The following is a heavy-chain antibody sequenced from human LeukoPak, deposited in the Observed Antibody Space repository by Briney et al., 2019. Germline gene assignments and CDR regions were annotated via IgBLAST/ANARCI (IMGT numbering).Heavy chain of an antibody. CDR1: GASISRSSYF. J-gene: IGHJ4*02. CDR2: IHHSGST. Sequence: SETLSLTCTVSGASISRSSYFWGWICQPPGKGLEWIGSIHHSGSTYYNPSLKSRVIIFVDTSKNQFSLKLSSVTAADTAVYYCARIDSSGWDDYWGQGTLVTVSS. D-gene: IGHD6-19*01. CDR3: ARIDSSGWDDY. V-gene: IGHV4-39*01.